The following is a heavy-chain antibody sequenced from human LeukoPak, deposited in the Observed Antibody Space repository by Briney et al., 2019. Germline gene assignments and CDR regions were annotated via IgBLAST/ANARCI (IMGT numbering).Heavy chain of an antibody. CDR3: ARHDFGSSKWLPEGYFQH. V-gene: IGHV4-39*07. J-gene: IGHJ1*01. D-gene: IGHD6-19*01. CDR1: GVSISSSNYF. CDR2: TYYSGTT. Sequence: SETLSLTCTVSGVSISSSNYFWGWIRQPPGKGLEWIGSTYYSGTTYYSPSLKRRVTVSLDTSKNQLSLKLRSVTAADTAVYYCARHDFGSSKWLPEGYFQHWGQGTLVTVSS.